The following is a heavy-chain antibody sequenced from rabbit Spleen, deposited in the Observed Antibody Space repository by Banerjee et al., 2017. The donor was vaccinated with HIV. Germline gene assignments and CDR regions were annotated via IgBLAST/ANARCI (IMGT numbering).Heavy chain of an antibody. J-gene: IGHJ4*01. D-gene: IGHD1-1*01. V-gene: IGHV1S45*01. CDR2: IYNGDGST. CDR3: ARDGESSGYDFKL. CDR1: GFSFSSGYW. Sequence: QQQLLESGGGLVQPGASLTLTCTASGFSFSSGYWMYWVRQAPGKWLEWIACIYNGDGSTSYANWVNGRFTISKISSITVTLQMTSLTAADTATYFCARDGESSGYDFKLWGPGTLVTVS.